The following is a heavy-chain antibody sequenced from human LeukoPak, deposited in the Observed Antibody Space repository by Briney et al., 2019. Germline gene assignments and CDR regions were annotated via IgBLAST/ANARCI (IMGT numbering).Heavy chain of an antibody. V-gene: IGHV2-5*02. CDR1: GFSLSTSGVG. CDR2: IYWDDDK. D-gene: IGHD2-21*02. CDR3: AHSMRVVTANDAFDI. Sequence: SGPTLVKPPQTLTLTCTFSGFSLSTSGVGVGWIRQPPGKALEWLALIYWDDDKRYSPSLKSRLTITKDTSKNQVVLTMTNMDPVDTATYYCAHSMRVVTANDAFDIWGQGTMVTVSS. J-gene: IGHJ3*02.